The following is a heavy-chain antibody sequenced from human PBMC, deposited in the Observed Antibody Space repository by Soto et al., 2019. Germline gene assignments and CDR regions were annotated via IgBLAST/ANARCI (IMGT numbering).Heavy chain of an antibody. J-gene: IGHJ6*02. V-gene: IGHV5-10-1*01. CDR2: XXXXXXXX. Sequence: PGESLKISCKGSGYSFTSYWISWVRQMPGKGLEWMGXXXXXXXXXXXXPSFQGHVTISADKSISTAYLQWSSLKASDTAMYYCARRDIVLMGGMDVWGQGTTVTVSS. D-gene: IGHD2-8*01. CDR1: GYSFTSYW. CDR3: ARRDIVLMGGMDV.